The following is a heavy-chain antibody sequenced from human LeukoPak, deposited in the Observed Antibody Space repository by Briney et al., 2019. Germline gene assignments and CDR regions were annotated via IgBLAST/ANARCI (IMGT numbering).Heavy chain of an antibody. V-gene: IGHV3-48*03. Sequence: GGSLRLSCAAPGFTFSSYEMNWVRQAPGKGLEWVSYISNSGSTIQYADSVKGRFTISRDNAKNSLYLQMNSLRAEDTAVYYCARGYSYGSHWYFDLWGRGTLVTVSS. CDR3: ARGYSYGSHWYFDL. D-gene: IGHD5-18*01. CDR2: ISNSGSTI. CDR1: GFTFSSYE. J-gene: IGHJ2*01.